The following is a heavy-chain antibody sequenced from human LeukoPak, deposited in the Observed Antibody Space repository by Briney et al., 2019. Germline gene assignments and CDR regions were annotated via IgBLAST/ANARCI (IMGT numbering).Heavy chain of an antibody. V-gene: IGHV4-59*01. CDR3: ARFSSSWNTIDY. CDR2: IYYSGST. D-gene: IGHD6-13*01. CDR1: GGSISSYH. J-gene: IGHJ4*02. Sequence: PSETLSLTCTVSGGSISSYHWSWIRQPPGKGLEWIGNIYYSGSTNCNPSPKSRVTISVDTSKNQFSLKLSSVTAADTAVYYCARFSSSWNTIDYWGQGTLVTVSS.